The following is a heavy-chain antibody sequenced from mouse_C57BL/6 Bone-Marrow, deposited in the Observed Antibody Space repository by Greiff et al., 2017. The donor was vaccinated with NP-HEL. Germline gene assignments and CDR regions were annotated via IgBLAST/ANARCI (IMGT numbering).Heavy chain of an antibody. CDR1: GYAFTNYL. J-gene: IGHJ2*01. CDR2: INPGSGGT. CDR3: ARSGGLDY. Sequence: VQLQQSGAELVRPGTSVKVSCKASGYAFTNYLIEWVKQRPGQGLEWIGVINPGSGGTNYNEKFKGKARLTTDKSYSPAYMQLSSLTSEDSAVYFCARSGGLDYWGQGTTLTVSS. V-gene: IGHV1-54*01. D-gene: IGHD3-1*01.